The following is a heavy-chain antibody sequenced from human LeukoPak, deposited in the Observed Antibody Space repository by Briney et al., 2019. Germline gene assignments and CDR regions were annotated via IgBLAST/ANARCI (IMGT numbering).Heavy chain of an antibody. D-gene: IGHD2/OR15-2a*01. CDR1: GGSISSHSYH. V-gene: IGHV4-39*07. Sequence: SETLSLTCTVSGGSISSHSYHWGWIRQPPGKGLEWIGCIYFSGSTYFNPSFKSRVSISLDTSKNQFSLELSSVTAADTAVYYCARATGTSMPYYFDYWGQGTLVTVSS. CDR2: IYFSGST. J-gene: IGHJ4*02. CDR3: ARATGTSMPYYFDY.